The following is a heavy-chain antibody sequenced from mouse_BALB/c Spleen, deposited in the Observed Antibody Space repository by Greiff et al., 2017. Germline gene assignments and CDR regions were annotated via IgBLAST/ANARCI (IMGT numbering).Heavy chain of an antibody. CDR3: ARGITTVAYAMDY. Sequence: VHLVESGPGLVAPSQSLSITCTVSGFSLTSYGVHWVRQPPGKGLEWLGVIWAGGSTNYNSALMSRLSISKDNSKSQVFLKMNSLQTDDTAMYYCARGITTVAYAMDYWGQGTSVTVSS. CDR1: GFSLTSYG. V-gene: IGHV2-9*02. J-gene: IGHJ4*01. D-gene: IGHD1-1*01. CDR2: IWAGGST.